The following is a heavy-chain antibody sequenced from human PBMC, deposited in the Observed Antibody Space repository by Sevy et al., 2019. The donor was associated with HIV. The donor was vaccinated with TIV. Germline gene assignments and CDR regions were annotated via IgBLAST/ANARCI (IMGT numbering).Heavy chain of an antibody. D-gene: IGHD3-10*01. CDR3: ARQPLHITMVRGVIIPLDY. Sequence: ASVKVSCKASGYTFTSYGISWVRQAPGQGLEWMGWISAYNGNTNYAQKLQGRVTMTTDTSTSTAYMELRGLRSDDTAVYYCARQPLHITMVRGVIIPLDYWGQGTLVTVSS. V-gene: IGHV1-18*01. J-gene: IGHJ4*02. CDR2: ISAYNGNT. CDR1: GYTFTSYG.